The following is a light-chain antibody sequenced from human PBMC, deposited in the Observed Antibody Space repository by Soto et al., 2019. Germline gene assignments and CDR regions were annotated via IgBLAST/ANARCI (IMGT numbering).Light chain of an antibody. J-gene: IGLJ1*01. CDR1: SSDVGAYIY. Sequence: QSALTQPRSVSGSPGQSVTFSCTGTSSDVGAYIYVSWFQQHPGKAPKLIIYDVIKRPSGVPDRFSGSKSGNTASLTISGLQAEDEADYYCVSFAGGTYVFGTGTKVTVL. CDR3: VSFAGGTYV. CDR2: DVI. V-gene: IGLV2-11*01.